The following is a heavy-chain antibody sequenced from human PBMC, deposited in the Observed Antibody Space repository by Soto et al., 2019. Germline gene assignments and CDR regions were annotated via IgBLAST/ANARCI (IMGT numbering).Heavy chain of an antibody. CDR3: ATTIMFPPNYYFDY. CDR2: IYYSGST. J-gene: IGHJ4*02. V-gene: IGHV4-59*01. CDR1: GGSISSYY. Sequence: SETLSLTCTVSGGSISSYYWSWIRQPPGKGLEWIGYIYYSGSTNYNPSLKSRVTISVDTSKNQFSLKLSSVTAADTAVYYCATTIMFPPNYYFDYWGQGTLVTVSS. D-gene: IGHD5-12*01.